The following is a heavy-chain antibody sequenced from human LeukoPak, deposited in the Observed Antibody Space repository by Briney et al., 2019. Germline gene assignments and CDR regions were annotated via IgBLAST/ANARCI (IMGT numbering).Heavy chain of an antibody. V-gene: IGHV1-18*01. J-gene: IGHJ6*02. CDR2: ISAYNGNT. CDR1: GYTFTSYG. D-gene: IGHD3-9*01. Sequence: ASVKVSCKASGYTFTSYGISWVRQAPGQGLEWMGWISAYNGNTNYAQKLQGRVTMTTDTSTSTAYMELRSLRSDDTAVYYCASNTYYDILTGYYSHYYSMDVWGQGTTVTVSS. CDR3: ASNTYYDILTGYYSHYYSMDV.